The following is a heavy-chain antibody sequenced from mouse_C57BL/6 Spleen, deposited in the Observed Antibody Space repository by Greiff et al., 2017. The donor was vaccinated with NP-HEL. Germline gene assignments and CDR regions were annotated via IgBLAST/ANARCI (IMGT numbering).Heavy chain of an antibody. Sequence: EVKLVESGGGLVKPGGSLKLSCAASGFTFSDYGMHWVRQAPEKGLEWVAYISSGSSTIYYADTVKGRFTTSRDNAKNTLFLQMISLRSEGTAMNYCSRTDYGSPWYFDVWGTGTTVTVSS. CDR2: ISSGSSTI. CDR3: SRTDYGSPWYFDV. D-gene: IGHD1-1*01. CDR1: GFTFSDYG. J-gene: IGHJ1*03. V-gene: IGHV5-17*01.